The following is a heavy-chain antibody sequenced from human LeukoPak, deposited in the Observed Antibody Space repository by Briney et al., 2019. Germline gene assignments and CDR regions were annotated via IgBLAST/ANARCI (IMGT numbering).Heavy chain of an antibody. CDR3: ARHSGYDPIAFDY. CDR2: IYPGDSDT. D-gene: IGHD5-12*01. CDR1: GYSFTSYW. J-gene: IGHJ4*02. V-gene: IGHV5-51*01. Sequence: GESLQISCQGSGYSFTSYWIGWVRQMPGKGLEWMGIIYPGDSDTRYSPSFQGQVTISADKSISTAYLQWSSLKASDTAMYYCARHSGYDPIAFDYWGQGTLVTVSS.